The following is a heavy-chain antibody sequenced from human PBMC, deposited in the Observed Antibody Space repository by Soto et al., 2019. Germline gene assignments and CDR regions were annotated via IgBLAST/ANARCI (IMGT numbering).Heavy chain of an antibody. D-gene: IGHD3-3*01. CDR3: ARDASPWSGYYPTVNWFDP. CDR2: ISYDGSNK. Sequence: GGSLRLSCAASGFTFSSYAMHWVRQAPGKGLEWVAVISYDGSNKYYADSVKGRFTISRDNSKNTLYLQMNSLRAEGTAVYYCARDASPWSGYYPTVNWFDPWGQGTLVTVSS. V-gene: IGHV3-30-3*01. CDR1: GFTFSSYA. J-gene: IGHJ5*02.